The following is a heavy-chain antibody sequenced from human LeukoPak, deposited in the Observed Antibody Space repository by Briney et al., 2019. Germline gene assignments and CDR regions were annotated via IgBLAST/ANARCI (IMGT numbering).Heavy chain of an antibody. CDR1: GFTFSSYG. V-gene: IGHV3-30*18. CDR3: AKVRYDNMYYFDY. Sequence: GRSLRLSCAASGFTFSSYGMHWVRQAPGKGLEWVAVISYDGSNKYYADSVKGRFTISRDNSKNTLYLQMNSLRAEDTAVYYCAKVRYDNMYYFDYWGQGTLVTVSS. J-gene: IGHJ4*02. D-gene: IGHD1-1*01. CDR2: ISYDGSNK.